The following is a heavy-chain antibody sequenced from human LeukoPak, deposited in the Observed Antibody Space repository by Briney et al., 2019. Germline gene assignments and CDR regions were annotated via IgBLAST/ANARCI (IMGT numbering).Heavy chain of an antibody. CDR3: AKDQNTYYYDSSGYFANFDY. V-gene: IGHV3-23*01. D-gene: IGHD3-22*01. J-gene: IGHJ4*02. Sequence: WGSLRLSCAASGFTFRSYAMSWVRQAPGKGLEWVSAISGSGGSTYYADSVKGRFTISRDNSKKTLYLQMNSLRAEDTAVYYCAKDQNTYYYDSSGYFANFDYWGQGTLVTVSS. CDR2: ISGSGGST. CDR1: GFTFRSYA.